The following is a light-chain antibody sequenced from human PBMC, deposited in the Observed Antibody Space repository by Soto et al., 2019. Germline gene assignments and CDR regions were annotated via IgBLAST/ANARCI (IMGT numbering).Light chain of an antibody. CDR3: QQYGSSPWT. CDR2: GAS. Sequence: EIMWTQSPGTLSLSPGERATLSCRASQSVSSSYLAWYQQKPGQAPRLLIYGASSRATGIPDRFSGSGSGTDFTLAISRREPEDFAVYYCQQYGSSPWTFGQGTKLEI. J-gene: IGKJ2*02. V-gene: IGKV3-20*01. CDR1: QSVSSSY.